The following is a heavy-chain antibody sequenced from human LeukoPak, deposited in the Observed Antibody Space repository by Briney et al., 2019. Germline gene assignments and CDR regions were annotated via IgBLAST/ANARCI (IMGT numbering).Heavy chain of an antibody. J-gene: IGHJ3*02. Sequence: GGSLRLSCAASGFTFDDYGMSWVRQAPGKGLEWVSGINWNGGSTGYADSVKGRFTISRDNAKNSLYLQMNSLRAEDTAVYYCARGSSITIFGVVIYDAFDIWGQGTMVTVSS. CDR1: GFTFDDYG. D-gene: IGHD3-3*01. V-gene: IGHV3-20*04. CDR2: INWNGGST. CDR3: ARGSSITIFGVVIYDAFDI.